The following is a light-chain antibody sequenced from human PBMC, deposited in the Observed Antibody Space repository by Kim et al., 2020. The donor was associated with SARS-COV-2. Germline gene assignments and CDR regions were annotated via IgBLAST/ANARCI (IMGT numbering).Light chain of an antibody. Sequence: APGKTARITCGGHNIGSKSVHWYQQKAGQAPVLVIYYDDDRPSGIPERFSGSNSENTATLTISRVEAGDEADYYCQLWNSSSDLWVFGGGTQLTVL. CDR1: NIGSKS. V-gene: IGLV3-21*04. CDR3: QLWNSSSDLWV. CDR2: YDD. J-gene: IGLJ3*02.